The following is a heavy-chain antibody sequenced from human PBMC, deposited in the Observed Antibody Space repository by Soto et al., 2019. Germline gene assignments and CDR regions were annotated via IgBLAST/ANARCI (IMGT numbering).Heavy chain of an antibody. J-gene: IGHJ6*02. D-gene: IGHD3-10*01. CDR3: ARFLGGAGSYYDGQNYNYYNGMDV. Sequence: SVKVSCKASGGPYNSFAISWVRQAPGQGLEWIGGIIPAFGTATYAQKFKGRVTITAEESTSTAYMELSSLTSEDTAVYYCARFLGGAGSYYDGQNYNYYNGMDVWGQGTTVTVSS. V-gene: IGHV1-69*13. CDR1: GGPYNSFA. CDR2: IIPAFGTA.